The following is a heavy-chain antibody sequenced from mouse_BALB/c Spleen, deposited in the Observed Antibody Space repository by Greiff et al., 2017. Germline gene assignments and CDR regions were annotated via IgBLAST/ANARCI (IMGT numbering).Heavy chain of an antibody. J-gene: IGHJ4*01. CDR2: ISYSGST. D-gene: IGHD1-1*01. V-gene: IGHV3-2*02. Sequence: EVKLVESGPGLVKPSQSLSLTCTVTGYSITSDYAWNWIRQFPGNKLEWMGYISYSGSTSYNPSLKSRISITRDTSKNQFFLQLNSVTTEDTATYYCARPGSSFLYAMDYWGQGTSVTVSS. CDR1: GYSITSDYA. CDR3: ARPGSSFLYAMDY.